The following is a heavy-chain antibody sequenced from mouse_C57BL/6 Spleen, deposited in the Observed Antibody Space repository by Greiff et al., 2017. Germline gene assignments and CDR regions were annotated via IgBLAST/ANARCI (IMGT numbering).Heavy chain of an antibody. CDR1: GFNIKDDY. CDR3: TTNYGSSSAMDY. J-gene: IGHJ4*01. CDR2: IDPENGDT. Sequence: VQLKQSGAELVRPGASVKLSCTASGFNIKDDYMHWVKQRPEQGLEWIGWIDPENGDTEYASKFQGKATITADTSSNTAYLQLSSLTSEDTAVYYCTTNYGSSSAMDYWGQGTSVTVSS. V-gene: IGHV14-4*01. D-gene: IGHD1-1*01.